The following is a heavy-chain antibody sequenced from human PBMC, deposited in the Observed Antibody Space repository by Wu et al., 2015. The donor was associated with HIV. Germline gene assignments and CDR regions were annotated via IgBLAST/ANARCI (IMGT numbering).Heavy chain of an antibody. V-gene: IGHV1-46*01. CDR3: ARDNGVYWRRGRERNGMAV. CDR1: GFPFTSYS. Sequence: QVYLVQSGAEVKKPGSSVRLSCKASGFPFTSYSMNWVRQAPGQGLEWMGIINPSRGDTNYAQKFQGRLTITRDTSTYTVYMDLSSLRSEDTAIYYCARDNGVYWRRGRERNGMAVVGPKGPRSPSPQ. J-gene: IGHJ6*01. CDR2: INPSRGDT. D-gene: IGHD2-8*01.